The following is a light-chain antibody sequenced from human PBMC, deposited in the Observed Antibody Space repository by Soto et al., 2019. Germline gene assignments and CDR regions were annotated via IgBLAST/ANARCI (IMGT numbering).Light chain of an antibody. V-gene: IGLV1-44*01. CDR3: ATWDDSLNGYVV. CDR1: SSNIGTNT. J-gene: IGLJ2*01. CDR2: SNN. Sequence: QSVLTQPPSASGTPGQRFTISCSGSSSNIGTNTVNWYQQLPGTAPQLLIYSNNQRPSGVPDRFSGSKSGTSASLAISGLQSEDEADYYCATWDDSLNGYVVFGGGTKLTVL.